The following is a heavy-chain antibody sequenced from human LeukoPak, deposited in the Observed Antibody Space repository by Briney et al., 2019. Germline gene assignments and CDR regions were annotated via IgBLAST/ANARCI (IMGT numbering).Heavy chain of an antibody. D-gene: IGHD5-24*01. J-gene: IGHJ4*02. CDR3: ARETLRDDYNSGYFDY. CDR2: INPSSGST. Sequence: GASVKVSCKASGYTFTSYYMHWVRQAPGQGLEWMGIINPSSGSTTYAQKFQGRVTMSRDTSTSTVYMELSSLTSDDTAVYYCARETLRDDYNSGYFDYWGQGTLVIVSS. CDR1: GYTFTSYY. V-gene: IGHV1-46*01.